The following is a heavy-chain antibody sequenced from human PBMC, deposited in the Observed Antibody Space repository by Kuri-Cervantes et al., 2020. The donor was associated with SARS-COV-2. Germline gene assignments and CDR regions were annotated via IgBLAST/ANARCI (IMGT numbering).Heavy chain of an antibody. CDR1: GFTFSNAW. CDR2: IKSKTDGGTT. CDR3: TTDFVVVPAAFFDY. J-gene: IGHJ4*02. D-gene: IGHD2-2*01. Sequence: GESLKISCAASGFTFSNAWMSWVRQAPGKGLEWVGRIKSKTDGGTTDYAAPVKGRFTISRDDSKNTLYLQMNSLKTEDTAVYYCTTDFVVVPAAFFDYWGRGTLVTVSS. V-gene: IGHV3-15*01.